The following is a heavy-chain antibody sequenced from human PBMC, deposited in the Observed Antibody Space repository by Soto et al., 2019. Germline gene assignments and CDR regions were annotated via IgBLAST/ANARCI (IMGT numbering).Heavy chain of an antibody. CDR2: INPNSGGT. V-gene: IGHV1-2*04. Sequence: ASVKVSCKASGYTFTGYYMHWVRQAPGQGLEWMGWINPNSGGTNYAQKFQGWVTMTRDTSISTAYMELSRLRSDDTAVYYCARAPLSDSSGYSPRNWFDPWGQGTLVTVSS. CDR3: ARAPLSDSSGYSPRNWFDP. D-gene: IGHD3-10*01. CDR1: GYTFTGYY. J-gene: IGHJ5*02.